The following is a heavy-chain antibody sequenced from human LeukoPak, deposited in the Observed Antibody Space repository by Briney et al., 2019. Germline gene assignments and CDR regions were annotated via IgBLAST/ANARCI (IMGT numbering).Heavy chain of an antibody. CDR2: TSAHNGNT. Sequence: ASVTVSCKAPGDNFITYGISWVRQAPGQGLEWMGWTSAHNGNTNYAQKFQGRVTMTTDTSTSTAYMELRSLRSDDTAVYYCASSLYSSGLYLVSGYWGQGTLVTVSS. CDR3: ASSLYSSGLYLVSGY. D-gene: IGHD6-19*01. J-gene: IGHJ4*02. CDR1: GDNFITYG. V-gene: IGHV1-18*01.